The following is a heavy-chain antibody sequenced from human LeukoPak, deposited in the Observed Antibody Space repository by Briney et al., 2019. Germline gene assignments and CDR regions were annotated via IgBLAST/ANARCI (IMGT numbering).Heavy chain of an antibody. CDR3: ARGKRRFDY. V-gene: IGHV3-11*01. Sequence: GGSLRLSCAASGFSFNKSYMTWIRQAPGKGLEWVAYISGRGFSMYYADSVKGRFTISRDNARNSLFLNMSSLRADDTAVYYCARGKRRFDYWGQGTLVTVSS. CDR1: GFSFNKSY. CDR2: ISGRGFSM. J-gene: IGHJ4*02.